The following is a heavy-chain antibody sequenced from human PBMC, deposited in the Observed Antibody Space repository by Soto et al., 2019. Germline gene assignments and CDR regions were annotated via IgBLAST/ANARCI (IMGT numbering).Heavy chain of an antibody. D-gene: IGHD3-3*01. Sequence: ASVKVSCKASGYTFTSYGISWVRQAPGQGLEWMGWISAYNGNTNYAQKLQGRVTMTTDTSTSTAYMELRSLRSDDTAVYYCARGLGRFLEWPENWPFDYWGQGTLVTVSS. V-gene: IGHV1-18*01. CDR3: ARGLGRFLEWPENWPFDY. CDR1: GYTFTSYG. CDR2: ISAYNGNT. J-gene: IGHJ4*02.